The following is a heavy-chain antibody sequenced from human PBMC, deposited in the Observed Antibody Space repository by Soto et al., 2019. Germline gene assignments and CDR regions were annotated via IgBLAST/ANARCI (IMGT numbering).Heavy chain of an antibody. V-gene: IGHV4-34*01. CDR2: INHSGST. Sequence: SETLSLTCAVYGGSFSGYYWSWIRQPPGKGLEWIGEINHSGSTNYNPSLKSRVTISVDTSKNQFSLKLSSVTAADTAVYYCARARAQLVLRYFSYYYGMDVWGQGTTVTVSS. J-gene: IGHJ6*02. CDR1: GGSFSGYY. CDR3: ARARAQLVLRYFSYYYGMDV. D-gene: IGHD3-9*01.